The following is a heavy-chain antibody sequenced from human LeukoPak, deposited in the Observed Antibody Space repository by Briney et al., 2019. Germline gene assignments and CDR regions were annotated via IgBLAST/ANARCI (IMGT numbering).Heavy chain of an antibody. CDR3: ARVIYSSGWYLRRRVAFDI. J-gene: IGHJ3*02. CDR2: INHSGST. Sequence: GSLRLSCAASGFTFSSYGMSWIRQPPGKGLEWIGEINHSGSTSYNPSLKSRVTISVDTSKNQFSLKLSSVTAADTAVYYCARVIYSSGWYLRRRVAFDIWGQGTMVTVSS. V-gene: IGHV4-34*01. D-gene: IGHD6-19*01. CDR1: GFTFSSYG.